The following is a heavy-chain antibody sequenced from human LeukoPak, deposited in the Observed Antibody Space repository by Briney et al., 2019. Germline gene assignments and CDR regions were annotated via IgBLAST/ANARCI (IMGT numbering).Heavy chain of an antibody. V-gene: IGHV3-21*01. Sequence: GGSLRLSCAASGFTFSSYSMNWVRQAPGKGLEWLSSITSSSSYIYYADSVKGRFTISRDNARDSLFLQMNSLRAEDTAVYYCARDLRGIAAAWGQGTLVTVSS. D-gene: IGHD6-13*01. CDR2: ITSSSSYI. CDR3: ARDLRGIAAA. CDR1: GFTFSSYS. J-gene: IGHJ5*02.